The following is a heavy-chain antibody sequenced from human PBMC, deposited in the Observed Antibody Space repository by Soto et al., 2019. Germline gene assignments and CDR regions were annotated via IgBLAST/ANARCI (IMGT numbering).Heavy chain of an antibody. CDR2: IAYDGRNK. CDR1: GVTCIGYA. D-gene: IGHD1-1*01. CDR3: ARELERVFDY. J-gene: IGHJ4*02. V-gene: IGHV3-30*04. Sequence: GSLRHSYAAAGVTCIGYAVHWVRQAPGKGLEWVAVIAYDGRNKYYADSVKGRFTISRDNSKNTLYLQMNSLRIEDTAVYYCARELERVFDYWGQGTLVTVSS.